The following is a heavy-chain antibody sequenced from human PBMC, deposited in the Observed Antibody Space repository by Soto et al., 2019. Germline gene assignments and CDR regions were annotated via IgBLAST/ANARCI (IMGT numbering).Heavy chain of an antibody. J-gene: IGHJ6*04. CDR3: ARGGYCSSTSCFQPPYYYYYGMDV. CDR2: IYPGEFDP. D-gene: IGHD2-2*01. V-gene: IGHV5-51*01. Sequence: GESLKISCKGSGYTVTSNYMAWVRQVPGKGLEWMALIYPGEFDPRDSPSFQGQVAISADKSISTAYQQWSSLKASDTAMYYCARGGYCSSTSCFQPPYYYYYGMDVWGKGTTVTVSS. CDR1: GYTVTSNY.